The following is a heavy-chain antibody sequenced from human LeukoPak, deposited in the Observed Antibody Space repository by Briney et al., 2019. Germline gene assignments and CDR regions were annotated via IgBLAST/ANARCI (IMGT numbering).Heavy chain of an antibody. Sequence: GGSLRLSCAASGFTFSSYWMGWVRQAPGKGLEWVANIKQDGSEKYYVDSVKGRFTISRDNAKNSLYLQMNSLRAEDTAVYYCARDRRSLGYCSSTSCPSDYWGQGTLVTVSS. CDR1: GFTFSSYW. V-gene: IGHV3-7*01. CDR3: ARDRRSLGYCSSTSCPSDY. CDR2: IKQDGSEK. J-gene: IGHJ4*02. D-gene: IGHD2-2*01.